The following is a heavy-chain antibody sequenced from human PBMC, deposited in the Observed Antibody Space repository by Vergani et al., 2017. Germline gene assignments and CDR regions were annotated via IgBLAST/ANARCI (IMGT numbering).Heavy chain of an antibody. Sequence: VHLLESGGGLLQPGGSLRLSCAASGFSFSDHYMTWIRQAPGKGLEWVSYISNSGNTIEYADSVKGRFSISRDNAKSSLFLQMDSLRAEDTAVYYCARKHISNYYDSSGYYYMGYYYGMDVWGQGTTVTVSS. J-gene: IGHJ6*02. CDR3: ARKHISNYYDSSGYYYMGYYYGMDV. V-gene: IGHV3-11*01. CDR2: ISNSGNTI. CDR1: GFSFSDHY. D-gene: IGHD3-22*01.